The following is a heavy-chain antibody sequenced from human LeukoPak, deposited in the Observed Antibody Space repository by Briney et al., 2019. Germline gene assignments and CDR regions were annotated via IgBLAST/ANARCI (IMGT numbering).Heavy chain of an antibody. D-gene: IGHD3-22*01. J-gene: IGHJ4*02. Sequence: GGSLRLSCAASGFTFNNYAMSWVRQAPGKGLEWVSAISGSGGATYYADSVKGRFTISRDNSKNTLYLQMNSLRAEDTALYYCASLDYFDSSDYGDGRGQGTLVTVSS. CDR1: GFTFNNYA. V-gene: IGHV3-23*01. CDR3: ASLDYFDSSDYGDG. CDR2: ISGSGGAT.